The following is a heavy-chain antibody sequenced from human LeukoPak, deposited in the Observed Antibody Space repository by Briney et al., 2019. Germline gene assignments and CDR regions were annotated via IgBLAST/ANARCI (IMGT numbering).Heavy chain of an antibody. Sequence: GGSLRLSCAASKFTFSNYAMSWVRQAPGKGLEWVSAISDDGRSTYYADSAKGRFTISKDNSKKTLSLQMNNLRAEDTAVYYCAKRVPYSSSSVYFDYWGQGTLVTVSS. CDR3: AKRVPYSSSSVYFDY. D-gene: IGHD6-6*01. J-gene: IGHJ4*02. CDR2: ISDDGRST. CDR1: KFTFSNYA. V-gene: IGHV3-23*01.